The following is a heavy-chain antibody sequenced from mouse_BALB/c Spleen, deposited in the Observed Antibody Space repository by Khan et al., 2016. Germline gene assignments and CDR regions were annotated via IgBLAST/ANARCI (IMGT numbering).Heavy chain of an antibody. Sequence: QVQLQQSGAELARPGASVKLSCKASGYTFTSYWMQWVKQRPGQGLEWIGAIYPGDGDTRYTQKFKGKDTLTADKSSRTADMQLSSWASEDSAVHYFARSSGTTLSFDYWGQGTTLTVST. CDR1: GYTFTSYW. V-gene: IGHV1-87*01. CDR3: ARSSGTTLSFDY. D-gene: IGHD1-1*01. J-gene: IGHJ2*01. CDR2: IYPGDGDT.